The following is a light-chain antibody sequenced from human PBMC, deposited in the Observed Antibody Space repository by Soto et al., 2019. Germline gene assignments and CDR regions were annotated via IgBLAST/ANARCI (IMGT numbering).Light chain of an antibody. CDR3: SSYTSVNLYV. CDR1: RSDVGGYKH. J-gene: IGLJ1*01. V-gene: IGLV2-14*03. Sequence: QSLLTQPASVSVSPGQSISISCTGTRSDVGGYKHVSWYQQHPGKVPRLIIFDVSSRPSGVSHRFSGSKSGDTASLTISGLQAEDEADYYCSSYTSVNLYVFGTGTKVNVL. CDR2: DVS.